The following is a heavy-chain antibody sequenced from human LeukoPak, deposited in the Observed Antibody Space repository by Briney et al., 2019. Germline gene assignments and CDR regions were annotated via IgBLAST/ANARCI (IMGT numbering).Heavy chain of an antibody. J-gene: IGHJ6*03. CDR1: GGSISSYY. Sequence: SETLSLTCTVSGGSISSYYWSWIRQPPGKGLEWIGYIYYSGSTNYNPSLKSRVTISVDTSKNQFSLKLSSVTAADTAVYYCARGARDGYNHYYYYYYYMDVWGKGTTVTISS. D-gene: IGHD5-24*01. CDR2: IYYSGST. CDR3: ARGARDGYNHYYYYYYYMDV. V-gene: IGHV4-59*01.